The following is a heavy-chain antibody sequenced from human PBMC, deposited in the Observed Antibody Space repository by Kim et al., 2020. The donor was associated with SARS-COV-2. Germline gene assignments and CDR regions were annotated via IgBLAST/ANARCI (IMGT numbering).Heavy chain of an antibody. Sequence: SETLSLTCTVSGGSISSSSYYWGWIRQPPGKGLEWIGSIYYSGSTYYNPSLKSRVTISVDTSKNQFSLKLSSVTAADTAVYYCAGQHDYGDPTSGYWGQGTLVTVSS. CDR2: IYYSGST. V-gene: IGHV4-39*01. CDR3: AGQHDYGDPTSGY. J-gene: IGHJ4*02. D-gene: IGHD4-17*01. CDR1: GGSISSSSYY.